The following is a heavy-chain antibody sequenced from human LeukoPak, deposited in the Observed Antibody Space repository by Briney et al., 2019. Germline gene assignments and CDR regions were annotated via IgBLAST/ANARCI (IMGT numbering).Heavy chain of an antibody. V-gene: IGHV4-39*01. D-gene: IGHD3-16*01. CDR1: GDSISNSNYF. CDR3: VRRDQYVSADY. CDR2: IYYTGTT. Sequence: SETLSLTCTVSGDSISNSNYFWYWIRQPPGKGLEWIGTIYYTGTTYYNPSLKSRVTISVDTSKNQFSLKLTSLTAADTAVYSCVRRDQYVSADYWGQGTLVTVSS. J-gene: IGHJ4*02.